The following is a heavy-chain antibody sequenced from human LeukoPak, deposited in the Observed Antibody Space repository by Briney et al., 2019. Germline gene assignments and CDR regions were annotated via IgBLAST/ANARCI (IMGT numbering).Heavy chain of an antibody. CDR2: IRNKANGYTT. D-gene: IGHD5-12*01. CDR3: ARRYSGFDSLDY. Sequence: GGSLRLSCAASGFTFSDHYMDWVRQAPGKGLEWVGRIRNKANGYTTECAASVKGRFTISRDDSKSSLYLQMNSLKTEDTAVYYCARRYSGFDSLDYWGQGTLVTVSS. CDR1: GFTFSDHY. J-gene: IGHJ4*02. V-gene: IGHV3-72*01.